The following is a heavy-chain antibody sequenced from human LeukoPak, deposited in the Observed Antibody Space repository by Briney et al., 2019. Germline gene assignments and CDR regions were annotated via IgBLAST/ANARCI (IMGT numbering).Heavy chain of an antibody. D-gene: IGHD3-22*01. CDR3: AKDFIRRSYDSTPGAFDI. Sequence: GGSLRLSCAASGFTFSSYAMSWVRQAPGKGLEWVSAISGSGGSTYYADSVKGRFTISRDNSKNTLYLQMNSLRAEDTAVYYCAKDFIRRSYDSTPGAFDIWGQGTMVTVSS. CDR2: ISGSGGST. CDR1: GFTFSSYA. J-gene: IGHJ3*02. V-gene: IGHV3-23*01.